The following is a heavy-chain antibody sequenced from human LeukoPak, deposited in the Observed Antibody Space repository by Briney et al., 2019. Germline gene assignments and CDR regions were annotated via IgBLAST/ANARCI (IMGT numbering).Heavy chain of an antibody. J-gene: IGHJ4*02. V-gene: IGHV4-59*01. D-gene: IGHD5-18*01. CDR2: IYYSGST. CDR1: GGSINDYY. Sequence: PSETLSLTCIVSGGSINDYYWNWIRQPPGKGPEWIGYIYYSGSTTYKPSLKSRVTISVDTSKNQFSLELSSVTAADTALYYCARGRYSYGFDFDYWGQGTLVTVSS. CDR3: ARGRYSYGFDFDY.